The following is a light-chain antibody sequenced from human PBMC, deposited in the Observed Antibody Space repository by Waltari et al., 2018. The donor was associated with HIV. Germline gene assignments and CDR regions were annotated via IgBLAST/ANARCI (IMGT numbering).Light chain of an antibody. CDR3: QQRSDWLT. Sequence: EILLTQSPASLSLSPGETATLSCRASQRLHVYLACYQHKVRQAPRLLNDDAPKRAPGVPDRFSGGGSETDFTLTISSLKPEDSAFYFCQQRSDWLTFGGGTKIEIK. CDR2: DAP. V-gene: IGKV3-11*01. CDR1: QRLHVY. J-gene: IGKJ4*01.